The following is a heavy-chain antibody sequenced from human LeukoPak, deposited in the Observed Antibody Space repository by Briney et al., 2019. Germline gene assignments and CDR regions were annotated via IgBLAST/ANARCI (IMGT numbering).Heavy chain of an antibody. CDR3: VRDNGGEHL. CDR2: INNDGSST. D-gene: IGHD3-16*01. J-gene: IGHJ4*02. CDR1: GFTSSDHY. V-gene: IGHV3-74*01. Sequence: GGSLRLSCAASGFTSSDHYMDWVRQAPGKGLEWVSRINNDGSSTIYADSVKGRFTISRDNAKNTLYLQMNSLRDDDTAVYYCVRDNGGEHLWGQGTLVTVSS.